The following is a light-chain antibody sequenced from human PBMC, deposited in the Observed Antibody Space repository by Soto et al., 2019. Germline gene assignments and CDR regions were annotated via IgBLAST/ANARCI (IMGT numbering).Light chain of an antibody. CDR3: SSYATGSTVL. CDR2: DVN. Sequence: QLVLTQPASVSGSPGQSITISCTGTRRDIGGYNYVSWYQHHPGNAPQLMIYDVNNRPSGVSSRFSGSKSGITASLTISGLQADDEADSYCSSYATGSTVLFGGGTKLTVL. V-gene: IGLV2-14*03. CDR1: RRDIGGYNY. J-gene: IGLJ2*01.